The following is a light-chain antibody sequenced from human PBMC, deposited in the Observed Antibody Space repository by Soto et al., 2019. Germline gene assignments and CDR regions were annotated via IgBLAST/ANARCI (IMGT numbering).Light chain of an antibody. CDR2: DVS. CDR1: SGDIGDYNY. V-gene: IGLV2-14*01. Sequence: QSALTQPASVSGSPGQSITISCVGTSGDIGDYNYVSWYQQHPGKVPKVIIYDVSNRPSGVSYRFYGTKSGNTASLTVSGLQAEDEAEYYCCSYTRSGTLIFGTGTKLTVL. CDR3: CSYTRSGTLI. J-gene: IGLJ1*01.